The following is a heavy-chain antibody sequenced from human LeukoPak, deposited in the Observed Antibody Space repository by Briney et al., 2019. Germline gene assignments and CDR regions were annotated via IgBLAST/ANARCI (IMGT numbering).Heavy chain of an antibody. Sequence: SETLSLTCTVSGGSISSGGYYWSWIRPHPGKGLEWIGYIYYSGSTYYNPSLKSRVTISVDTSKNQYSLKLSSVTAADTAVYYCAREPPFYDSSGYYPKDAFDIWGQGTMVTVSS. J-gene: IGHJ3*02. CDR1: GGSISSGGYY. D-gene: IGHD3-22*01. V-gene: IGHV4-31*03. CDR3: AREPPFYDSSGYYPKDAFDI. CDR2: IYYSGST.